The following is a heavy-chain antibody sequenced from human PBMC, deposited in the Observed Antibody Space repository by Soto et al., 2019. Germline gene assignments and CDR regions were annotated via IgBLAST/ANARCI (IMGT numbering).Heavy chain of an antibody. J-gene: IGHJ4*02. CDR3: TRETVAGITGLDY. CDR1: GFNVGAFA. V-gene: IGHV3-23*01. CDR2: ISVSDAFI. Sequence: PWGSLRLSCAASGFNVGAFAVNWVRQAPGKGLEWVSGISVSDAFIYYADSVWGRFSISRDASENILYLQMNSLRVGDTALYYCTRETVAGITGLDYWGPGTLVTVSS. D-gene: IGHD1-20*01.